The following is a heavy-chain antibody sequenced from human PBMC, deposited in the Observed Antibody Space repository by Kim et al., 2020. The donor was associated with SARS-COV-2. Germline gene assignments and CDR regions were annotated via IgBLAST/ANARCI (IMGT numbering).Heavy chain of an antibody. Sequence: GGSLRLSCAASGFTFSSYSMNWVRQAPGKGLEWVSSISSSSSYIYYADSVKGRFTISRDNAKNSLYLQMNSLRAEDTAVYYCAREIVTMIVSVYAFDIWGQGTMVTVSS. CDR2: ISSSSSYI. CDR1: GFTFSSYS. CDR3: AREIVTMIVSVYAFDI. V-gene: IGHV3-21*01. J-gene: IGHJ3*02. D-gene: IGHD3-22*01.